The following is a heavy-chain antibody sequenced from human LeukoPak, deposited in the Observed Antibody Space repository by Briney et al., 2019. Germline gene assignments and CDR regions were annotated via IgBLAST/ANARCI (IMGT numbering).Heavy chain of an antibody. Sequence: SETLSLTCTVSGGSISSSSYYWGWIRQPPGKGLEWIGSIYYSGNTNYNPSLKSRVTMSVDTSKNQFSLKLSSVTAADTAVYYCARHRLVVAATIEFDYWGQGTLVTVSS. CDR3: ARHRLVVAATIEFDY. CDR1: GGSISSSSYY. CDR2: IYYSGNT. V-gene: IGHV4-39*01. J-gene: IGHJ4*02. D-gene: IGHD2-15*01.